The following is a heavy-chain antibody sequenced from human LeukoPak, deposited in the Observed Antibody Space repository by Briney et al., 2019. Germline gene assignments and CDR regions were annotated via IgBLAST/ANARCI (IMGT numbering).Heavy chain of an antibody. CDR2: IYTSGST. CDR3: ARDANDFWSGYSDY. CDR1: GGSISSGSYY. J-gene: IGHJ4*02. Sequence: SETLSLTCTVPGGSISSGSYYWSWIRQPAGKGLEWIGRIYTSGSTNYNPSLKSRVTISVDTSKNQFSLKLSSVTAADTAVYYCARDANDFWSGYSDYWGRGTLVTVSS. D-gene: IGHD3-3*01. V-gene: IGHV4-61*02.